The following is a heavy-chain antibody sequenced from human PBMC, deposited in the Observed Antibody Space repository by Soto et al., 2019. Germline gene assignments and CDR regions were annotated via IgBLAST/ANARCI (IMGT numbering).Heavy chain of an antibody. CDR2: IDPSDSDT. V-gene: IGHV5-10-1*01. CDR3: ARDDVLTGYYSGFDP. J-gene: IGHJ5*02. Sequence: GESLKISCKGSGYSFTNYCISWVRQTPGKGLEWLGRIDPSDSDTTYSPSFQGHVTISADESISTAYLQWSSLKASDSAMYYCARDDVLTGYYSGFDPWGQGTLVTVSS. CDR1: GYSFTNYC. D-gene: IGHD3-9*01.